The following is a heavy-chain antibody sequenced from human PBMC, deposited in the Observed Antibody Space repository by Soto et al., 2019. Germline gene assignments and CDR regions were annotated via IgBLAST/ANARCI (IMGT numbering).Heavy chain of an antibody. Sequence: QVQLQESGPGLVKPSQTLSLTCTVSGGSISSGGYYWSWIRQHPGKGLEWIGYINYSGSTYYNPSLKSRVTITVDTSKNQFSLKLSSVTAAATAVYYCARVQHLPIDTIFGVVEFDYWGQGTLVTVSS. D-gene: IGHD3-3*01. CDR2: INYSGST. CDR1: GGSISSGGYY. V-gene: IGHV4-31*03. J-gene: IGHJ4*02. CDR3: ARVQHLPIDTIFGVVEFDY.